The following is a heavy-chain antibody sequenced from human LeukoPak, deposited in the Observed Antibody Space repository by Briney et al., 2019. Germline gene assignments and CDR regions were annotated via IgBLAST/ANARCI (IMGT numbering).Heavy chain of an antibody. CDR1: GFTFTNAW. CDR2: FKTKTDGGTT. Sequence: GGSLRLSCAASGFTFTNAWMSWVRQAPGKGLEWVGRFKTKTDGGTTDYAAPVKGRFTISRDNSKNTLYLQMNSLRAEDTAVYYCARGRDGYKFGELDYWGQGTLVTVSS. CDR3: ARGRDGYKFGELDY. D-gene: IGHD5-24*01. V-gene: IGHV3-15*01. J-gene: IGHJ4*02.